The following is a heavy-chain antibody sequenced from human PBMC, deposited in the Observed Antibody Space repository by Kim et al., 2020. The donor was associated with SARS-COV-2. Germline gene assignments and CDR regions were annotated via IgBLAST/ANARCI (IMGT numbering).Heavy chain of an antibody. CDR3: ARHPPGYYGSGSYYDY. Sequence: SLKRRVTITVDTSKNHFTLELSSVTAADTAVYYCARHPPGYYGSGSYYDYWGQGTLVTVSS. J-gene: IGHJ4*02. V-gene: IGHV4-39*01. D-gene: IGHD3-10*01.